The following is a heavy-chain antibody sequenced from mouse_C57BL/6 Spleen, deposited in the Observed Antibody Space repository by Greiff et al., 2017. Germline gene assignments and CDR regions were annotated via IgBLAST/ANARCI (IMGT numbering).Heavy chain of an antibody. V-gene: IGHV1-47*01. D-gene: IGHD2-4*01. CDR1: GYTFTTYP. Sequence: VQLQESGAELVKPGASVKMSCKASGYTFTTYPIEWMKQNHGKSLEWIGNFHPYNDDTKYNEKFKGKATLTVEKSSSTVYLELSRLTSDDSAIYFCARSPYDYEGWYFDVWGTGTTVTVSS. CDR2: FHPYNDDT. CDR3: ARSPYDYEGWYFDV. J-gene: IGHJ1*03.